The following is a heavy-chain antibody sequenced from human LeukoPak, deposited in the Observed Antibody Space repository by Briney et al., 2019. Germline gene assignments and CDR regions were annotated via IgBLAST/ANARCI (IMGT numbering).Heavy chain of an antibody. D-gene: IGHD3-9*01. Sequence: SDTLSLTRTVSGGSIMSSDYYWPWIRQPPGRGLVWIGTIHYSGSTFYKPPLKSRLTVSADTSRNQLNMKLSSVTAADTGVYYCARASGVLPSFEWANWFDTWGQGSLVTVSS. J-gene: IGHJ5*02. CDR1: GGSIMSSDYY. V-gene: IGHV4-39*01. CDR3: ARASGVLPSFEWANWFDT. CDR2: IHYSGST.